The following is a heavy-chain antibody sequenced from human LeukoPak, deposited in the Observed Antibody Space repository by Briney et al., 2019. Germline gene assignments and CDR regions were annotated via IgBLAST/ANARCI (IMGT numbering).Heavy chain of an antibody. D-gene: IGHD6-19*01. CDR2: ISSSTSNI. CDR3: ARDQIPSYSGWYRWYFDL. CDR1: GFTFSSYP. V-gene: IGHV3-48*04. Sequence: GGSLRLSCAASGFTFSSYPMNWVRQAPGKGLEWISFISSSTSNIYYADSVKGRFTISRDNAKNSLFLQMNSLRAEDTAVYYCARDQIPSYSGWYRWYFDLWGRGTLVTVSS. J-gene: IGHJ2*01.